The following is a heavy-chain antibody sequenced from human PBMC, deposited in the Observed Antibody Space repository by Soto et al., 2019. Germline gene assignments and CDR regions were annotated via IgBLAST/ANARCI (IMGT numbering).Heavy chain of an antibody. CDR2: ISYDGSNK. Sequence: GGSLRLSCAASGFTFSSYAMHWVRQAPGKGLEWVAVISYDGSNKYYADSVKGRFTISRDNSKNTLYLQMNSLRAEDTAVYYCARDRYELNYYYYYGMDVWGQGTTVTDSS. J-gene: IGHJ6*02. D-gene: IGHD1-7*01. CDR1: GFTFSSYA. V-gene: IGHV3-30-3*01. CDR3: ARDRYELNYYYYYGMDV.